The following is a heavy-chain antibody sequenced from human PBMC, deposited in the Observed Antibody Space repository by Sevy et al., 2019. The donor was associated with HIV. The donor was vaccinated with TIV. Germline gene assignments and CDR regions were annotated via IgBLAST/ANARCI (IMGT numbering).Heavy chain of an antibody. J-gene: IGHJ3*02. V-gene: IGHV3-23*01. Sequence: GGSLRLSCADSGFTFSSYTMTWVRQAPGKGLEWVSSLTYNYKTFYADSVKGRFTISRDTSKNTFYLQRNSLRAEDTAVYYCGKALTIGWEKDAFNIWGQGTTVTVSS. CDR1: GFTFSSYT. CDR2: LTYNYKT. CDR3: GKALTIGWEKDAFNI. D-gene: IGHD1-26*01.